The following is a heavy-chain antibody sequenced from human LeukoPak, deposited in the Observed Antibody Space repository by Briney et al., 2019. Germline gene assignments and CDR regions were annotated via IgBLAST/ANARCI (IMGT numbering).Heavy chain of an antibody. D-gene: IGHD4-17*01. CDR1: GFTFSSYA. CDR2: ISYDGNNK. CDR3: ARETGSAVGSTDFDY. V-gene: IGHV3-30-3*01. Sequence: GGSLRLSCAASGFTFSSYAMHWVRQAPGKGLEWVAVISYDGNNKYYADSVKGRFTISRDNSKNTLYLQMNSLRAEDTAVYYCARETGSAVGSTDFDYWGQGTLVTVSS. J-gene: IGHJ4*02.